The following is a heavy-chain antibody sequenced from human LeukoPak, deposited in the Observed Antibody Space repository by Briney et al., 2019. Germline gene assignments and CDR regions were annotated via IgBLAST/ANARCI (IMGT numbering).Heavy chain of an antibody. Sequence: ASVKVSCKASGYTSTSYDINWVRQATGQGLEWMGWMNPNSGNTGYAQKFQGRVTITRNTSISTAYMELSSLRSGDTAVYYCARDEIAAAGTWWFDPRGQGTLVTVSS. J-gene: IGHJ5*02. CDR1: GYTSTSYD. CDR3: ARDEIAAAGTWWFDP. D-gene: IGHD6-13*01. CDR2: MNPNSGNT. V-gene: IGHV1-8*03.